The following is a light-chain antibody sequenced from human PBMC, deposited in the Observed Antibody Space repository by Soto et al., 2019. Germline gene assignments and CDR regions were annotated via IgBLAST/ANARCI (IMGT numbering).Light chain of an antibody. Sequence: EIVLTQSPATLSLSPGERATLSCSASQSVSSYLAWYQQKPGQAPRLLIYDASNRATDIPARFSGSGSGTDFTLTISGLEPEDFAVYYCQQRKNWPLTFGGGTKVEIK. J-gene: IGKJ4*01. CDR2: DAS. V-gene: IGKV3-11*01. CDR1: QSVSSY. CDR3: QQRKNWPLT.